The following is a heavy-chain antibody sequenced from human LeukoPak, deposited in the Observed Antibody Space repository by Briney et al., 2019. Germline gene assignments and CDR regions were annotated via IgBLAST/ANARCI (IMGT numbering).Heavy chain of an antibody. CDR3: ATSSGAPGNM. CDR1: GVYW. D-gene: IGHD2-8*02. J-gene: IGHJ4*02. V-gene: IGHV3-7*01. Sequence: GGSLRLSCAVSGVYWMSWVRQDPGKGLEWVANINQDGSVIYYVDSVKGRFTISRDNAKNSLYLQMNSLRAEDTGVYYCATSSGAPGNMWGQGTLVTVSS. CDR2: INQDGSVI.